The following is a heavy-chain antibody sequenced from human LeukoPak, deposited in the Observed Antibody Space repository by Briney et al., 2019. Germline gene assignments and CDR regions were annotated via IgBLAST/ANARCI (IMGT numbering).Heavy chain of an antibody. V-gene: IGHV1-18*04. Sequence: ASVKVSCKASGYTFTSYYMHWVRQAPGQGLEWMGWISAYNGNTNYAQKLQGRVTMTTDTSTSTAYMELRSLRSDDTAVYYCAREDYYYYYGMDVWGQGTTVTVSS. CDR1: GYTFTSYY. CDR3: AREDYYYYYGMDV. CDR2: ISAYNGNT. J-gene: IGHJ6*02.